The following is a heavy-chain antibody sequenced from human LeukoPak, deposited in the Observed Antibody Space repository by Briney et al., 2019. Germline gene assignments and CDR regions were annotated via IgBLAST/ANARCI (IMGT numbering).Heavy chain of an antibody. Sequence: QPGRSLRLSCAASGFTFSSYAMHWVRQAPGKGLGWVAVISYDGSNKYYADTVKGRFTISRDNSKNTLYLQMNSLRAEDSAVYYCARDGAYHRTTWEWLLCFDYWGQGTLVTVSS. D-gene: IGHD3-3*01. J-gene: IGHJ4*02. CDR2: ISYDGSNK. CDR3: ARDGAYHRTTWEWLLCFDY. CDR1: GFTFSSYA. V-gene: IGHV3-30*01.